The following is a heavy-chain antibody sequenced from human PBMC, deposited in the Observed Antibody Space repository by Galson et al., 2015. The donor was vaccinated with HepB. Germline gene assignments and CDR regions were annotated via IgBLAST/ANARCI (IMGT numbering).Heavy chain of an antibody. Sequence: SLILSGAASGFTVSSNYMSWVRQAPGKGLVWVAIIYSGDRIYYGDSVKGRFTISRDNSNNTLYLRMNSLRAEDTAVYYCARGSPYYDFWSGYYYYFDHWGQGTLVTVSS. V-gene: IGHV3-53*01. CDR2: IYSGDRI. J-gene: IGHJ4*02. D-gene: IGHD3-3*01. CDR1: GFTVSSNY. CDR3: ARGSPYYDFWSGYYYYFDH.